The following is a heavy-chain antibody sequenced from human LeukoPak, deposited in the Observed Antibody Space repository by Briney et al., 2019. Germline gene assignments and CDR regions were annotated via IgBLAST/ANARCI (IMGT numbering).Heavy chain of an antibody. Sequence: ASVKVSCKASGYTFTGYYMHWVRQAPGQGLEWMGWINPNSGGTNYAQKFQGRVTMTRDTSISTAYLQWNSLKASDTAIYYCARLLSSSSRPNFDYWGQGTLVTVSS. J-gene: IGHJ4*02. CDR3: ARLLSSSSRPNFDY. CDR2: INPNSGGT. V-gene: IGHV1-2*02. CDR1: GYTFTGYY. D-gene: IGHD6-13*01.